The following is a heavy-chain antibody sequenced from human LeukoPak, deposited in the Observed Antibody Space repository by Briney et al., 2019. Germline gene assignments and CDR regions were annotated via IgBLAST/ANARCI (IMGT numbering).Heavy chain of an antibody. CDR1: GFTFSSYG. CDR3: AKGSRPGYSSSWYGDNFDY. D-gene: IGHD6-13*01. J-gene: IGHJ4*02. CDR2: IRYDGNNK. Sequence: GGSLRLSCAASGFTFSSYGMHWVRQAPGKGLEWVAFIRYDGNNKNYADSVKGRFTISRDNSKNTLYLQMNSLGAEDTAVYYCAKGSRPGYSSSWYGDNFDYWGQGTLVIVSS. V-gene: IGHV3-30*02.